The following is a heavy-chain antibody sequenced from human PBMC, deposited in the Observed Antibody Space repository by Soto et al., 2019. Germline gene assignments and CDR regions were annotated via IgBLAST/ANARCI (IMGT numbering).Heavy chain of an antibody. Sequence: QVQLVQSGAEVKKPGASVKVSCRASGYTFTSYGSSWVRQAPGQGLEWMVWISAYNGNTNYPQKLQVRVTMTTDTSTGTAYMERRSLRSDDTAVYYCARALPPTDYWGQGTLVTVSS. CDR3: ARALPPTDY. V-gene: IGHV1-18*01. J-gene: IGHJ4*02. CDR1: GYTFTSYG. CDR2: ISAYNGNT.